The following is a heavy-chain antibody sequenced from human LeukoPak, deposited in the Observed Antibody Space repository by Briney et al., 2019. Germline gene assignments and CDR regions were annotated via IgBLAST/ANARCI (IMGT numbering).Heavy chain of an antibody. CDR1: GFTFSSYS. CDR2: ISSSSSYI. V-gene: IGHV3-21*01. Sequence: GGSLRLSCAASGFTFSSYSMNWVRQAPGKGLEWVSSISSSSSYIYYADSVKGRFSISRDNARNSLYLHMNSLRLEDTAVYYCARVSSGGSGGSCYKPNDYWGQGTLVTVSS. J-gene: IGHJ4*02. CDR3: ARVSSGGSGGSCYKPNDY. D-gene: IGHD2-15*01.